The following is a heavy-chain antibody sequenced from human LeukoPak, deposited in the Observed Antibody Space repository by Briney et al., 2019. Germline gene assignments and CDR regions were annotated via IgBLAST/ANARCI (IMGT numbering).Heavy chain of an antibody. V-gene: IGHV1-18*01. CDR3: ARWAMVRGVIIFAYFDY. CDR2: ISAYNGNT. Sequence: ASVKVSCKASGYTFTSYGISWVRQAPGQGLEWMGWISAYNGNTNYAQKLQGRVTMTTDTSTSTAYVELRSLRSDDTAVYYCARWAMVRGVIIFAYFDYWGQGTLVTVSS. D-gene: IGHD3-10*01. CDR1: GYTFTSYG. J-gene: IGHJ4*02.